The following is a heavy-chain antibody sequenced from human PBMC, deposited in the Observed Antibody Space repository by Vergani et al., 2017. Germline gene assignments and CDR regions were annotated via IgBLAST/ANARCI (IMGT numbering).Heavy chain of an antibody. J-gene: IGHJ4*02. CDR3: ARMGGYDEGDAFRIGYFDS. D-gene: IGHD3-22*01. CDR1: GDSISSGVYY. CDR2: IYSTGST. V-gene: IGHV4-31*03. Sequence: QVQLQESGPGLVKPSQTLSLTCSVSGDSISSGVYYWNWIRQHPGKGLEWIGYIYSTGSTHHNPSLRRRINTSVDPSKNQFSLKLNSVTAADTAMYYCARMGGYDEGDAFRIGYFDSWGPGILVTVSS.